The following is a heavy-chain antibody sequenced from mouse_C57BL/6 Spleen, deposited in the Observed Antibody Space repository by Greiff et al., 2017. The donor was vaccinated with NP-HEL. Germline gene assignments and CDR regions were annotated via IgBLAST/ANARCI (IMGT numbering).Heavy chain of an antibody. V-gene: IGHV5-4*01. J-gene: IGHJ4*01. CDR3: ARDAMDY. CDR1: GFTFSSYA. Sequence: EVQLVESGGGLVKPGGSLKLSCAASGFTFSSYAMSWVRQTPEKRLEWVATISDGGSYTYYPDNVKGRFTISRDNAKNNLYLQMSHLKSEDTARYYCARDAMDYWGQGTSVTVSS. CDR2: ISDGGSYT.